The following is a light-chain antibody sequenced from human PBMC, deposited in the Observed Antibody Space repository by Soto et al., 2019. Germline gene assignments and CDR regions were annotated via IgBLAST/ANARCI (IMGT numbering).Light chain of an antibody. CDR3: QQYGSSRFT. CDR1: QSISSSY. CDR2: GAS. V-gene: IGKV3-20*01. J-gene: IGKJ3*01. Sequence: EIVLTQSPGTLSLSPGERATLSCRASQSISSSYLAWYQQKPGQAPRLLVYGASSRATGIPDRFSGSGSGTDFTLTISRLETEDFAVYYCQQYGSSRFTFGPGTKVHIK.